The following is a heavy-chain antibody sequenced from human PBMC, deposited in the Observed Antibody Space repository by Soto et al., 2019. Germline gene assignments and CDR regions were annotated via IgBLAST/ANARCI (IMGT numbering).Heavy chain of an antibody. Sequence: PSETLSLTCTVSGGSISSYYWSWIRQPPGKGLEWIGYIYYSGSTNYNPSLKSRVTISVDTSKNQFSLKLSSVTAADTAVYYCARDRDYGDYDLWGQGTLVTVSS. J-gene: IGHJ5*02. D-gene: IGHD4-17*01. V-gene: IGHV4-59*01. CDR1: GGSISSYY. CDR2: IYYSGST. CDR3: ARDRDYGDYDL.